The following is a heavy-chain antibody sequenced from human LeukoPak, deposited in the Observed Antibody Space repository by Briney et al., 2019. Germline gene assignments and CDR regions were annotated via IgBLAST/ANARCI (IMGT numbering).Heavy chain of an antibody. V-gene: IGHV3-23*01. CDR3: AKDKAPGSWHTPSHY. D-gene: IGHD6-13*01. J-gene: IGHJ4*02. Sequence: TGGSLRLSCAASGFPFSTYAMSWVRQAPGKGLEWVSGISASGCTTYYADSVKGRFTISRDNSKNTLYLQMNSLRGEDKAVYYCAKDKAPGSWHTPSHYWGQGNLVTVSS. CDR2: ISASGCTT. CDR1: GFPFSTYA.